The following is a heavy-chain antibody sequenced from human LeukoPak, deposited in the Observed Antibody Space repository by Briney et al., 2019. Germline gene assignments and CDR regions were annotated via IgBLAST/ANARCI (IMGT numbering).Heavy chain of an antibody. CDR3: ARALGIAAAGVYNYGMGV. CDR1: GYSISSGYY. J-gene: IGHJ6*04. V-gene: IGHV4-38-2*01. D-gene: IGHD6-13*01. CDR2: IHHSGST. Sequence: PSETLSLTCAVSGYSISSGYYWGWIRQPPGKGLEWIGNIHHSGSTYYNPSLKSRVTISVDTSKNQFSLKLSSVTAADTAVYYCARALGIAAAGVYNYGMGVWGKGTTVTVSS.